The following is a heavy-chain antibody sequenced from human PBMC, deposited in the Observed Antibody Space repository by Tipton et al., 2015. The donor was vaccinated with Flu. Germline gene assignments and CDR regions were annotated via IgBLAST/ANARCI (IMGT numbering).Heavy chain of an antibody. CDR1: GYTFSDYF. CDR2: INPNSGGT. CDR3: AIITVAGTGYSDY. D-gene: IGHD6-19*01. Sequence: QVQLVQSGAEVRKPGASVKVSCKASGYTFSDYFIHWVRQAPGQGLEWMGWINPNSGGTDYAQKFQGRVTMTRDTSINTAYMEVSRLRSDDTAVFYCAIITVAGTGYSDYWGQGTLVTVSS. V-gene: IGHV1-2*02. J-gene: IGHJ4*02.